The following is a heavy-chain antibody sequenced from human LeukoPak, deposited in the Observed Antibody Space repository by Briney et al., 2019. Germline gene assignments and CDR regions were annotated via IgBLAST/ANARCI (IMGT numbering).Heavy chain of an antibody. Sequence: ASVKVSCKASGYTFTGYYMHWVRQAPGQGLEWMGWINPNSGGTNYAQKFQGRVTMTRDTSISTAYMELSRLRSEDTAVYYCARDRASIVATDLNFDYWGQGTLVTVSS. CDR2: INPNSGGT. V-gene: IGHV1-2*02. CDR1: GYTFTGYY. CDR3: ARDRASIVATDLNFDY. D-gene: IGHD5-12*01. J-gene: IGHJ4*02.